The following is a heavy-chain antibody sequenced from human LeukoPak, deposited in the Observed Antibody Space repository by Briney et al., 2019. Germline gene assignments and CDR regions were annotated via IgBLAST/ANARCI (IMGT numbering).Heavy chain of an antibody. CDR1: GFTFSDYS. J-gene: IGHJ6*03. V-gene: IGHV3-21*01. CDR3: TREGSGFYSYYYMDV. Sequence: GGSLRLSCAASGFTFSDYSMNWVRQAQGTGLEWVASISTVSTYTFYAESLKGRISISRDNAKNSLILQMSSLRADDTAVYYCTREGSGFYSYYYMDVWGKGTTVTVSS. D-gene: IGHD6-25*01. CDR2: ISTVSTYT.